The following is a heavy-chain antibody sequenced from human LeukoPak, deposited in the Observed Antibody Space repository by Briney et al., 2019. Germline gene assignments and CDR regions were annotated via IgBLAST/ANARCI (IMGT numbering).Heavy chain of an antibody. CDR3: ARESNSGYDSAFFDY. CDR1: GGSIRSYY. Sequence: SETLSLTCTVSGGSIRSYYWSWTRQPPGKGLEWIGYIHYSGGTNYNPSLKSRVTISVDTSKNQFSLKLNSVTAADTAVYYCARESNSGYDSAFFDYWGQGTLVTVSS. V-gene: IGHV4-59*01. J-gene: IGHJ4*02. CDR2: IHYSGGT. D-gene: IGHD5-12*01.